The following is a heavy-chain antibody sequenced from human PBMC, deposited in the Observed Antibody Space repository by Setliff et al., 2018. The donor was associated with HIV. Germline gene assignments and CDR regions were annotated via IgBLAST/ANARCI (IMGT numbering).Heavy chain of an antibody. V-gene: IGHV4-34*01. CDR1: DGSLSSYY. CDR3: ARGPIRYSSGVRWFLGVESWYSGIDY. D-gene: IGHD2-15*01. Sequence: SETLSLTCAVYDGSLSSYYWSWIRQSTGKGLEWLGEINDSGTTNCNPSLESRVTMLIDMSKNQLSLKLSSVTAADTAVYFCARGPIRYSSGVRWFLGVESWYSGIDYWGQGTRVTVSS. CDR2: INDSGTT. J-gene: IGHJ4*02.